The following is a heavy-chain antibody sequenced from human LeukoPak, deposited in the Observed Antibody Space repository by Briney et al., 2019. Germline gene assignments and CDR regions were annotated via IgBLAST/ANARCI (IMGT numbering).Heavy chain of an antibody. CDR1: GGSFSGYY. J-gene: IGHJ6*02. CDR3: ARGITMVRGAWVHYYGMDV. V-gene: IGHV4-59*01. Sequence: PSETLSLTCAVYGGSFSGYYWSWIRQPPGKGLEWIGYIYYSGSTNYNPSLKSRVTISVDTSKNQFSLKLSSVTAADTAVYYCARGITMVRGAWVHYYGMDVWGQGTTVTVSS. D-gene: IGHD3-10*01. CDR2: IYYSGST.